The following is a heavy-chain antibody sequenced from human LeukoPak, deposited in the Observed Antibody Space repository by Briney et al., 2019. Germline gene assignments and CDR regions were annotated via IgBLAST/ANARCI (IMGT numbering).Heavy chain of an antibody. Sequence: ASVKVSCKASGYTFTSYGISWVRQAPGQGLEWMGWISAYNGNTNYAQKLQGRVTMTTDTSTSTAYMELRSLGSDDTAVYYCARNIGYDSSGYYNPWGQGTLVTVSS. CDR1: GYTFTSYG. V-gene: IGHV1-18*01. CDR3: ARNIGYDSSGYYNP. J-gene: IGHJ5*02. CDR2: ISAYNGNT. D-gene: IGHD3-22*01.